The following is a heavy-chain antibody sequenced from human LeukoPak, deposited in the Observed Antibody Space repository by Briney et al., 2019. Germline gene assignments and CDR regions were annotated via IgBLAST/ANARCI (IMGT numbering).Heavy chain of an antibody. D-gene: IGHD4-17*01. CDR3: ARQDYGGNSGVFDY. J-gene: IGHJ4*02. CDR2: IYYSGST. Sequence: SETLSLTCTVSGGSISSISYYWGWIRQPPGKGLEWIGSIYYSGSTYYNPSLKSRVTISVDTSKNQFSLKLSSVTAADTAVYYCARQDYGGNSGVFDYWGQGTLVTVSS. CDR1: GGSISSISYY. V-gene: IGHV4-39*01.